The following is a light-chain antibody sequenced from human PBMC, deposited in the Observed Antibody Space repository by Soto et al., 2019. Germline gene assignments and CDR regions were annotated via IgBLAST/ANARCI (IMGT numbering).Light chain of an antibody. Sequence: DIPMTQSPSTLSGSVGDRVTITCRASQTISSWLAWYQQKPGKAPKLLIYKASTLKSGVPSRFSGSESGTQFTLTLSSLQPNDFATYYCQHYNSYSEAFGQGTKVELK. J-gene: IGKJ1*01. CDR3: QHYNSYSEA. CDR2: KAS. CDR1: QTISSW. V-gene: IGKV1-5*03.